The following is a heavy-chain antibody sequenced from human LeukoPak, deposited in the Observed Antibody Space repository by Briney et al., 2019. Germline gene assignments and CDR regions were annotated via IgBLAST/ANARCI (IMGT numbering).Heavy chain of an antibody. V-gene: IGHV3-23*01. CDR1: GFTFSSYA. J-gene: IGHJ4*02. Sequence: GGTLRLSCAASGFTFSSYAMSWVRQAPGKGLEWVSAISGSGGSTYYADSVKGRFTISRDNSKNTLYLQMNSLRAEDTAVYYCAKAVGGSRYSSSSLGYWGQGTLVTVSS. CDR2: ISGSGGST. D-gene: IGHD6-6*01. CDR3: AKAVGGSRYSSSSLGY.